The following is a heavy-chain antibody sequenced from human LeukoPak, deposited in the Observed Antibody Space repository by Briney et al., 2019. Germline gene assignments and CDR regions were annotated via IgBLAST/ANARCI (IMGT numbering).Heavy chain of an antibody. D-gene: IGHD3-3*01. Sequence: GGSLRLSCAASGFPFSTNAMTWVRKAPGKGLEWVSAISGSGVTTYYADSVKGRFIISRDNSRNTLYLQMNSLRAEDTAVYYCAKAYYGDYYDYWGQGTLVTVSS. V-gene: IGHV3-23*01. CDR3: AKAYYGDYYDY. CDR2: ISGSGVTT. CDR1: GFPFSTNA. J-gene: IGHJ4*02.